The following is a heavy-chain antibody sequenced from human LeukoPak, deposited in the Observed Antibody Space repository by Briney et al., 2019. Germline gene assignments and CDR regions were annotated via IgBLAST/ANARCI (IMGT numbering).Heavy chain of an antibody. D-gene: IGHD6-6*01. CDR2: IYYSGST. CDR1: GGSISSYY. CDR3: ARDQRTAARPNWFDP. Sequence: SETLSLTCTVSGGSISSYYWSWIRQPAGKGLEWIGYIYYSGSTNYNPSLKSRVTISVDTSKNQFSLKLSSVTAADTAVYYCARDQRTAARPNWFDPWGQGTLVTVSS. V-gene: IGHV4-59*01. J-gene: IGHJ5*02.